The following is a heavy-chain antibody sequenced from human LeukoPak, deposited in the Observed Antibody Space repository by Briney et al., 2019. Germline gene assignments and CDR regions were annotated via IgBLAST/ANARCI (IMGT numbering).Heavy chain of an antibody. CDR1: GFKFADYA. V-gene: IGHV3-43*02. D-gene: IGHD7-27*01. CDR3: AKDMVWGWFFDL. CDR2: TSGDGGTT. J-gene: IGHJ2*01. Sequence: QPGGSLRLSCAASGFKFADYAMHWVRQIPGGGLEWVSLTSGDGGTTYFADSVKGRFIISRDNSKNSLYLQMNSLRTEDTAFYYCAKDMVWGWFFDLWGRGTLVTVSS.